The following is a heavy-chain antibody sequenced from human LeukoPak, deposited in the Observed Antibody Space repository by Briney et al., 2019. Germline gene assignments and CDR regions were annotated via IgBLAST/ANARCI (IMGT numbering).Heavy chain of an antibody. CDR2: INSDGSST. CDR3: AKTLMTTVSPRLPGTYYFDY. V-gene: IGHV3-74*01. CDR1: GFTFSGYC. Sequence: PGGSLRLSCAASGFTFSGYCMHWVRQAPGKGLVWVSRINSDGSSTSYADSVKGRFTISRDNAKNTLYLQMNSLRAEDTAVYYCAKTLMTTVSPRLPGTYYFDYWGQGTLVTVSS. D-gene: IGHD4-17*01. J-gene: IGHJ4*02.